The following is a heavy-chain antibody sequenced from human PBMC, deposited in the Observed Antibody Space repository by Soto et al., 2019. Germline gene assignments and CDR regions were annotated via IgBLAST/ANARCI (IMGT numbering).Heavy chain of an antibody. J-gene: IGHJ5*02. CDR3: ARGRVYGDYAFDWFDP. D-gene: IGHD4-17*01. V-gene: IGHV4-39*07. CDR1: GGSISSSSYY. CDR2: IYYSGST. Sequence: SETLSLTCTVSGGSISSSSYYWGWIRQPPGKGLEWIGSIYYSGSTYYNPSLRSRVTISVDTSKNQFSLKLSSVTAADTAVYYCARGRVYGDYAFDWFDPWGQGTLVTVSS.